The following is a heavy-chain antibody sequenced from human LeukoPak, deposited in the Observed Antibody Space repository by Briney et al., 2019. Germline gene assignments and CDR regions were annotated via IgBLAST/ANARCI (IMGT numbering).Heavy chain of an antibody. J-gene: IGHJ4*02. V-gene: IGHV1-24*01. CDR1: GYTLTELS. CDR2: FDPEDGET. CDR3: ATAPSYGGYVRYFDY. D-gene: IGHD5-12*01. Sequence: GASVKVSCKVSGYTLTELSMHWVRQAPGKGLEWMGGFDPEDGETIYAQKFQGRVTMTEDTSTDTAYMELSSLRSEDTAVYYCATAPSYGGYVRYFDYWGQGTLVTVSS.